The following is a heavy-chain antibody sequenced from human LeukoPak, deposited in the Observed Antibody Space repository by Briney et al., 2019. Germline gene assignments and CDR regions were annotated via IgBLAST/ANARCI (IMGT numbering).Heavy chain of an antibody. Sequence: GGSLRLSCAASGFTFSSYWMSWVRQAPGKGLEWVSAISGSGGSTYYADSVKGRFTISRDNSKNTLYLQMNSLRAEDTAVYYCAKVDSSSWYALDYWGQGTLVTVSS. J-gene: IGHJ4*02. CDR1: GFTFSSYW. CDR2: ISGSGGST. CDR3: AKVDSSSWYALDY. V-gene: IGHV3-23*01. D-gene: IGHD6-13*01.